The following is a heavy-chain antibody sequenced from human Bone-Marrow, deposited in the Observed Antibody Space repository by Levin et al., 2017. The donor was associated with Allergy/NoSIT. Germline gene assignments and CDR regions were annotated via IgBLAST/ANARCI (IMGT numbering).Heavy chain of an antibody. J-gene: IGHJ5*02. Sequence: SGPTLVKPTQTLTLTCTFSGFSLSTSGVGVGWIRQPPGKALEWLALIYWDDDKRYSPSLKSRLTITKDTSKNQVVLTMTNMDPVDTATYYCAHRMYYDYVWGNWFDPWGQGTLVTVSS. CDR2: IYWDDDK. D-gene: IGHD3-16*01. CDR3: AHRMYYDYVWGNWFDP. CDR1: GFSLSTSGVG. V-gene: IGHV2-5*02.